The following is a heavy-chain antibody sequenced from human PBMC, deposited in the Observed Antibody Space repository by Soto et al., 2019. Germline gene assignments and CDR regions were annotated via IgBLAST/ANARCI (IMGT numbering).Heavy chain of an antibody. CDR2: IYYSGST. CDR3: ARSYSSSWYSAYYYYGMDV. V-gene: IGHV4-61*01. D-gene: IGHD6-13*01. J-gene: IGHJ6*02. Sequence: SETLSLTCNVSGGSVSSGSYYWSWIRQPPGKGLEWIGYIYYSGSTNYNPSLKSRVTISVDTSKNQFFLKLSSVTAADTAVYYCARSYSSSWYSAYYYYGMDVWGQGTTVTVSS. CDR1: GGSVSSGSYY.